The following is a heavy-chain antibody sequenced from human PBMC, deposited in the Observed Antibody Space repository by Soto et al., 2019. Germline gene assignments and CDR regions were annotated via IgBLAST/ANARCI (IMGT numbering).Heavy chain of an antibody. CDR3: AKLAVAGNDAFDI. CDR2: ISYDGSNN. D-gene: IGHD6-19*01. Sequence: PGGSLRLSCAASGFTFSSYGMHWVRQAPGKGLEWVAVISYDGSNNYYTDSVKARFTISRDNSKNTLYLQMNSLRAEDTAVYYCAKLAVAGNDAFDIWGQGTMVTVSS. V-gene: IGHV3-30*18. CDR1: GFTFSSYG. J-gene: IGHJ3*02.